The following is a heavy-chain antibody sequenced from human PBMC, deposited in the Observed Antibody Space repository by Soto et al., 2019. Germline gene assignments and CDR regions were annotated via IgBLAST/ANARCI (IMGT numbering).Heavy chain of an antibody. Sequence: QVQLVQSGAEVKKPGASVKVSCKAGYTFTSYGISWVRQAPGQGLEWMGWISAYNGNTNYAQKLQGRVTMTTDTSTNTAYMELRSLRSDDTAVYYCARDNPPLGYWGQGTLVTVSS. CDR2: ISAYNGNT. J-gene: IGHJ4*02. CDR3: ARDNPPLGY. V-gene: IGHV1-18*01. CDR1: GYTFTSYG.